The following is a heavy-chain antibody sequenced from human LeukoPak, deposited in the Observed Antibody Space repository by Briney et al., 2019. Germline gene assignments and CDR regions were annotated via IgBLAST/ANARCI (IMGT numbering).Heavy chain of an antibody. CDR2: IYDIGST. CDR1: GGFISGHY. Sequence: SETLSLTCTVSGGFISGHYWTWIRQPPGEGLEWIGYIYDIGSTTYDPSLKSRVTISVDTSKNQFSLKLSSVTAADTAVYYCARGYLAAAGTQNPYFDYCGQGTLVTVSS. D-gene: IGHD6-13*01. CDR3: ARGYLAAAGTQNPYFDY. V-gene: IGHV4-59*08. J-gene: IGHJ4*02.